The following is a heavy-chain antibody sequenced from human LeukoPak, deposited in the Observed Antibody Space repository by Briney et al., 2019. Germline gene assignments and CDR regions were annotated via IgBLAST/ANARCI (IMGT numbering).Heavy chain of an antibody. Sequence: GSLRLSCAAAGLTFSTYAMSWVRQAPGKGLEWVSTIRGNGGATYYADSVKGRFTLSRDNSENNLYLQMNSLRADDTAVYYCARDLSVGDYFDYWGQGTLVTVSS. J-gene: IGHJ4*02. CDR2: IRGNGGAT. CDR3: ARDLSVGDYFDY. D-gene: IGHD2-21*01. CDR1: GLTFSTYA. V-gene: IGHV3-23*01.